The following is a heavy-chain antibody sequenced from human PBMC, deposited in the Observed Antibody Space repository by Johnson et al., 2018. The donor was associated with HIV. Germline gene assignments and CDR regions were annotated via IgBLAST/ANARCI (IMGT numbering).Heavy chain of an antibody. CDR3: AKDEALGWELDPDAFDI. CDR2: ISYDGGNK. J-gene: IGHJ3*02. Sequence: QMQLVESGGGLVKPGRSLRLSCAASRFTFSSYGMHWVRQAPGKGLEWVAVISYDGGNKYYADSVKGRFTISRDNSKNTLYLQMNSLRAEDTAVYYCAKDEALGWELDPDAFDIWGQGTMVTVSS. V-gene: IGHV3-30*18. CDR1: RFTFSSYG. D-gene: IGHD1-26*01.